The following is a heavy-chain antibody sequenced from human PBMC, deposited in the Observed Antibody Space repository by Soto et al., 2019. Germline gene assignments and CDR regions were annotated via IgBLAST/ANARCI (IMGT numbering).Heavy chain of an antibody. Sequence: EVQLLESGGGLIQPGGSLRLSCAASGFTFSSYAMTWVRQAPGKGLEWVLVISSGGNTYYADSVKGRFTISRDNSKNMAYLQMDSLRADDTAVYYCARDWYEDYWGQGTLVTVSS. CDR3: ARDWYEDY. V-gene: IGHV3-23*01. CDR1: GFTFSSYA. D-gene: IGHD6-13*01. CDR2: ISSGGNT. J-gene: IGHJ4*02.